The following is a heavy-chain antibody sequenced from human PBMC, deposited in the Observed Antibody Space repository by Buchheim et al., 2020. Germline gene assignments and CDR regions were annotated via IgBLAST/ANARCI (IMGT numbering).Heavy chain of an antibody. Sequence: QVQLVESGGGLVKPGGSLRVSCAASGFTFSDYFMSWIRQAPGKGLEWVSYISSSNIYTAYAASVKGRFTISRDNAKNSLYLQMNSLRAEDTAVYYCARGVVPAANPYYGMDVWGQGTT. D-gene: IGHD2-2*01. CDR1: GFTFSDYF. J-gene: IGHJ6*02. CDR3: ARGVVPAANPYYGMDV. V-gene: IGHV3-11*05. CDR2: ISSSNIYT.